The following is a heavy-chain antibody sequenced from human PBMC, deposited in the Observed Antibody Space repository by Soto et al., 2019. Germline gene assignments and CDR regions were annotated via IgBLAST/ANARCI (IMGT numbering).Heavy chain of an antibody. J-gene: IGHJ4*02. CDR2: IYYSGST. Sequence: SETLSLTCTVSGGSISSGGYYWSWIRQHPGKGLEWIGYIYYSGSTYYNPSLKSRVTISVDTSKNQFPLKLSSVTAADTAVYYCARGRRADYFDYWGQGTLVTVSS. V-gene: IGHV4-31*03. CDR3: ARGRRADYFDY. D-gene: IGHD6-25*01. CDR1: GGSISSGGYY.